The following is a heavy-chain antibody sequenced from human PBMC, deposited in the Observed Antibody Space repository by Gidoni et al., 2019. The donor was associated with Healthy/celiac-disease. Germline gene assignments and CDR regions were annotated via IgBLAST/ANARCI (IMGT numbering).Heavy chain of an antibody. CDR2: IIHIFGTA. CDR1: GGTFSSYA. Sequence: QVQLEQSGAEVKKPGSSVKVSCKASGGTFSSYAISWVRQAPGQGLEWMGGIIHIFGTANYAQKFQGRVTITADESTSTAYMELSSLRSEDTAVYYCARARYYDFWSGYYKRYYYYYYMDVWGKVTTVTVSS. CDR3: ARARYYDFWSGYYKRYYYYYYMDV. V-gene: IGHV1-69*01. D-gene: IGHD3-3*01. J-gene: IGHJ6*03.